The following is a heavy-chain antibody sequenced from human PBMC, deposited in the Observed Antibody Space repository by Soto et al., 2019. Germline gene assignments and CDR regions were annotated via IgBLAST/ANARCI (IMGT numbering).Heavy chain of an antibody. J-gene: IGHJ4*02. CDR1: GGSISSSNYY. CDR3: ASLQVPGKFDY. CDR2: IYYDGST. Sequence: SETLSLTCIVSGGSISSSNYYWAWVRQPPGKGLEWIGNIYYDGSTYYHPSFRSRLTVSVDTSTNQFSLTLGSLTAADTAIYYCASLQVPGKFDYWGQGTLVTVSS. D-gene: IGHD1-1*01. V-gene: IGHV4-39*01.